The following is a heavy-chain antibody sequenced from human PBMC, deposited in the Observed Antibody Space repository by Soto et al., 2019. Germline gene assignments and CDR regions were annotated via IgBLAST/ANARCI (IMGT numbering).Heavy chain of an antibody. CDR3: ARDLAAVPRAFDY. V-gene: IGHV4-59*01. Sequence: SVTLSLTCTVSGSSLSSYFYIWVRQPPGKGLEWIGSVYYTGTTDYNPSLKSRVTISVDTSKTQFSLNLRSVTAADTAVYYCARDLAAVPRAFDYWGRGTLVTVSS. J-gene: IGHJ4*02. D-gene: IGHD6-13*01. CDR1: GSSLSSYF. CDR2: VYYTGTT.